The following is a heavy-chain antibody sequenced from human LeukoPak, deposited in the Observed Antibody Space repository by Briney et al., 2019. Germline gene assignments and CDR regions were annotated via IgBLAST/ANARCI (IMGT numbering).Heavy chain of an antibody. CDR1: GFTFSSYS. J-gene: IGHJ4*02. CDR3: ARDRALYDSRRGYYYTEDDY. V-gene: IGHV3-7*01. CDR2: INQDGSEK. Sequence: GGSLRLSCAASGFTFSSYSMNWVRQAPGKGLEWVANINQDGSEKYSVDSVKGRFTISRDNAKSSLYLQMNSLRADDTAVYYCARDRALYDSRRGYYYTEDDYWGQGTLVTVSS. D-gene: IGHD3-22*01.